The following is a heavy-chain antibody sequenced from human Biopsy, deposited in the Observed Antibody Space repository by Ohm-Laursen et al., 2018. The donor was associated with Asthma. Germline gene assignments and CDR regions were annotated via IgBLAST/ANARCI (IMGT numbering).Heavy chain of an antibody. CDR2: IYYIGST. V-gene: IGHV4-30-4*01. CDR3: ARRGGVRRYFDY. D-gene: IGHD3-16*01. Sequence: TLSLTCIVSGGSISSGAYYWSWVRQPPGKGLEWIGYIYYIGSTDYNPSLKSRVAISLDTSKNQFSLKLSSVTAADTAVYFCARRGGVRRYFDYWGQGTLVTVSS. CDR1: GGSISSGAYY. J-gene: IGHJ4*02.